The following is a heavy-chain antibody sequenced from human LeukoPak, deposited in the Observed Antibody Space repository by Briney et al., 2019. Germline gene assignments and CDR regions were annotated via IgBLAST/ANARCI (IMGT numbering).Heavy chain of an antibody. Sequence: PGRSLRLSCAASGFIFRSYPMHWVRQAPGKGLEWVAVVSYDGSGENYADSVNGRFTISRDNSKNTLYLQMNSLGAEDMAVFYCARDGVGTAFDLWGQGTMVTVSS. CDR1: GFIFRSYP. CDR2: VSYDGSGE. V-gene: IGHV3-30*01. D-gene: IGHD1-26*01. J-gene: IGHJ3*01. CDR3: ARDGVGTAFDL.